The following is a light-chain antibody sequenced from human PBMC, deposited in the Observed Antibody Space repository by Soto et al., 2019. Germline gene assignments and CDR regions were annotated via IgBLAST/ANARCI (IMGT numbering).Light chain of an antibody. CDR3: QQSYSTLPT. CDR2: AAS. J-gene: IGKJ1*01. Sequence: DIQMTQSPSSLSASVGDRVTITCRASQSISSYLNWYQQKPGKAPKLLIYAASSLQSGVPSRFSGSRSGTDFTLTISSLQPEDFATYYCQQSYSTLPTFGQGTKVEIK. CDR1: QSISSY. V-gene: IGKV1-39*01.